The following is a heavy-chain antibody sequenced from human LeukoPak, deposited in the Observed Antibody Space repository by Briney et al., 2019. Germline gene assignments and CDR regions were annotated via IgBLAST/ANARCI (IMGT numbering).Heavy chain of an antibody. CDR2: IYYSGGT. V-gene: IGHV4-59*01. D-gene: IGHD3-22*01. Sequence: PSETLSLTCTVSGGSISSYYWSWIRQPPGKGLEWIGYIYYSGGTNYNPSLKSRVTISVDTSKNQFSLKRGSVTAAETAVYYTAREARVFGWLHDVFDIWGQGTMVTVSS. CDR1: GGSISSYY. CDR3: AREARVFGWLHDVFDI. J-gene: IGHJ3*02.